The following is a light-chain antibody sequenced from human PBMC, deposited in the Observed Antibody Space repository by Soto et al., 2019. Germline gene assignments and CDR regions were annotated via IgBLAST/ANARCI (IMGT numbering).Light chain of an antibody. V-gene: IGLV3-1*01. CDR1: KLGDKY. CDR3: QAWDSSTVV. Sequence: SYELTQPPSVSVSPGQTASITCSGDKLGDKYVCWYQQKPGQSPVLVIYQDRKRPLGIPERFSGSNSGNAATLTISGTQAMDEADYYCQAWDSSTVVFGGGTQLTVL. CDR2: QDR. J-gene: IGLJ2*01.